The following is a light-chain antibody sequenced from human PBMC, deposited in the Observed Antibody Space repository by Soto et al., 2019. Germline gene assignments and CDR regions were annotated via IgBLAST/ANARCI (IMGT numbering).Light chain of an antibody. J-gene: IGLJ1*01. Sequence: QSVLTQPPSVSAAPGQKVTISCSGSSSNIENNYVSRYQQLPGTAPKLLIYENNKRPSGIPDRFSGSKSGTSATLGITGLQTGDEADFYCGTWDSSLSVGVFGSGTKVTVL. CDR1: SSNIENNY. CDR2: ENN. V-gene: IGLV1-51*01. CDR3: GTWDSSLSVGV.